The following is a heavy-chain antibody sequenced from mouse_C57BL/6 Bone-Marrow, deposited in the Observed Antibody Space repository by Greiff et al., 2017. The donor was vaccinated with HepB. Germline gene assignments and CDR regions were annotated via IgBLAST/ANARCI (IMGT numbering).Heavy chain of an antibody. CDR2: IDPENGDT. D-gene: IGHD4-1*01. Sequence: VQLQQSGAELVRPGASVKLSCTASGFNIKDDYMHWVKQRPEQGLEWIGWIDPENGDTEYASKFQGKATIAADTSSNTAYLQLSSLTAEDTAVYYCTTGTGTGAIDYWGQGTSVTVSS. CDR3: TTGTGTGAIDY. CDR1: GFNIKDDY. J-gene: IGHJ4*01. V-gene: IGHV14-4*01.